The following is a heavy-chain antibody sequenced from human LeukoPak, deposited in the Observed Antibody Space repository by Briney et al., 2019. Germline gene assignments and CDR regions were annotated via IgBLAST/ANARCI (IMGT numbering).Heavy chain of an antibody. Sequence: PGGFLRLSCAASGFTFSNYGMHLVRQAPGKGLEWVSVIYSGGSTYYADSVKGRFTISRDNSKNTLYLQMNSLRAEDTAVYYCARWDYGDFIFDYWGQGTLVTVSS. D-gene: IGHD4-17*01. V-gene: IGHV3-66*01. CDR1: GFTFSNYG. CDR3: ARWDYGDFIFDY. J-gene: IGHJ4*02. CDR2: IYSGGST.